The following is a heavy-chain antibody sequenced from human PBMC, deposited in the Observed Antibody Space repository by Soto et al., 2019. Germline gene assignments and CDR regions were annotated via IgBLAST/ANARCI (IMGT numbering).Heavy chain of an antibody. CDR3: SVYFDDLQEASF. CDR1: GYTFTRYS. J-gene: IGHJ1*01. D-gene: IGHD2-8*01. Sequence: QVQLVQSGAEVKKPGASVKVSCRASGYTFTRYSVHWVRQAPGQGLEWMGWINPNTGGTRFAPKFEGRVTLTTDPSVRTVYMEVRSLRSDDTGVFYCSVYFDDLQEASFWGQGTLVTVTS. CDR2: INPNTGGT. V-gene: IGHV1-2*02.